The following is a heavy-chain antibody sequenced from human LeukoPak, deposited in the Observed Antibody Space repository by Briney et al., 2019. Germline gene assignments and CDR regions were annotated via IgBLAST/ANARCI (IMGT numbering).Heavy chain of an antibody. Sequence: GGSLRLSCAASGFIVSSNYMSWVRQAPGKGLEWVSVIYSGGSTYYADSVKGRFTISRDNSKNTLYLQMNSLRAEDTAVYYCARVEMATIDYWGQGTLVTVSS. CDR2: IYSGGST. CDR1: GFIVSSNY. V-gene: IGHV3-53*01. CDR3: ARVEMATIDY. D-gene: IGHD5-24*01. J-gene: IGHJ4*02.